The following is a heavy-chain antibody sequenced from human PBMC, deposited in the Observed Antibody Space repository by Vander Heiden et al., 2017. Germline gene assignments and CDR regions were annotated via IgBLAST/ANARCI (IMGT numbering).Heavy chain of an antibody. CDR3: TTGGSYSAFDI. J-gene: IGHJ3*02. V-gene: IGHV3-15*07. D-gene: IGHD1-26*01. Sequence: EVQLVESGGGLVKPGGALRLLCAVSGFTLTKAWMNWVRQDPGKGLEWVGRIKSKAEGGATDYAAPVKGRFTISRDDSENTVYLQMNSLKSEDTAVYYCTTGGSYSAFDIWDQGTMVTVSS. CDR2: IKSKAEGGAT. CDR1: GFTLTKAW.